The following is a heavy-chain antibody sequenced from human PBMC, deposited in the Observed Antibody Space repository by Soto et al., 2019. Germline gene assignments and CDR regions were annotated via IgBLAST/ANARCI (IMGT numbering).Heavy chain of an antibody. CDR2: ISYDGSNK. CDR1: GFTFSSYD. CDR3: AKDGTYDTTLGALEI. V-gene: IGHV3-30*18. D-gene: IGHD3-22*01. J-gene: IGHJ3*02. Sequence: QVQLVESGGGVVQPGRSLRLSCAASGFTFSSYDMHWVRQAPGKGLEWVAVISYDGSNKYYADSVNGPFTISRDNSKNTLYLQINSLRAEDKAVYDGAKDGTYDTTLGALEIWGQGTMVTVSS.